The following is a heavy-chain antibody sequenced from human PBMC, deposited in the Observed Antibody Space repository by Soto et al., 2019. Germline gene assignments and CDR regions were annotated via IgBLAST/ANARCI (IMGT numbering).Heavy chain of an antibody. CDR1: GFTFSSYG. J-gene: IGHJ4*02. D-gene: IGHD2-2*01. Sequence: PGESLKISCAASGFTFSSYGMHWVRQAPGKGLEWVAVISYDGSNKYYADSVKGRFTISRDNSKNTLYLQMNSLRAEDTAVYYCAKPSGGYCSSTSCYPSPFDYWGQGTLVTVSS. CDR2: ISYDGSNK. CDR3: AKPSGGYCSSTSCYPSPFDY. V-gene: IGHV3-30*18.